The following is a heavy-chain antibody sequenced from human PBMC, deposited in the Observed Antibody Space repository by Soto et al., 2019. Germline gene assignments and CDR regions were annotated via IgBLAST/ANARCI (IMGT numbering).Heavy chain of an antibody. CDR2: ISYDGSNK. CDR1: GFTFSSYA. D-gene: IGHD3-22*01. Sequence: QVQLVESGGGVVQPGRSLRLSCAASGFTFSSYAMHWVRQAPGKGLEWVAVISYDGSNKYYADSEKGRFTISRDNSKNTLYLQMNSLRAEDTAVYYCARGITYYYDSSGYYEFDYWGQGTLVTVSS. CDR3: ARGITYYYDSSGYYEFDY. J-gene: IGHJ4*02. V-gene: IGHV3-30-3*01.